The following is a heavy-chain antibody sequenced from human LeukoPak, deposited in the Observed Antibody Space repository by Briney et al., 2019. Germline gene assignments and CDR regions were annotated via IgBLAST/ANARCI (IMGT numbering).Heavy chain of an antibody. D-gene: IGHD5-24*01. J-gene: IGHJ5*02. CDR3: ARRATIVDYFDP. Sequence: GESLKISCKGFGYSFPTYWIAWVRQMPGKGLEWMGIIYPGDSDTRYSPSFQGQVTISADKSISTAYLQWSSLKASDTAMYYCARRATIVDYFDPWGQGTLVTVSS. CDR2: IYPGDSDT. CDR1: GYSFPTYW. V-gene: IGHV5-51*01.